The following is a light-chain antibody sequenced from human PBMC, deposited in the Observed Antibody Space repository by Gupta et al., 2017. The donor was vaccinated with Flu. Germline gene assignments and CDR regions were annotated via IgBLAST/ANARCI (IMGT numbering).Light chain of an antibody. J-gene: IGLJ2*01. CDR1: TSDVGGYNS. Sequence: QSALTQPASVSGSPGQSITISCTATTSDVGGYNSVSWYQQRPGTAPKLMISDVSNRPSGISNRFSGSKSGNTASLTISGLQAEDEADYYCSSYTSGSTLVVAFGGGTKLTVL. V-gene: IGLV2-14*01. CDR3: SSYTSGSTLVVA. CDR2: DVS.